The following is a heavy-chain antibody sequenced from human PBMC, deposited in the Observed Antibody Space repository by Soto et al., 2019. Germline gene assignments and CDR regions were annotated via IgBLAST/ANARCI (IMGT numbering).Heavy chain of an antibody. CDR2: IYHSGST. Sequence: SETLSLTCAVSGGSISSSNWWSWVRQPPGKGLEWIGEIYHSGSTNYNPSLKSRVTISVDTSKNQFSLKLSSVTAADTAVYYCARGRMVRGVIISPRWYYFDYWGQGTLVTVSS. J-gene: IGHJ4*02. D-gene: IGHD3-10*01. CDR3: ARGRMVRGVIISPRWYYFDY. V-gene: IGHV4-4*02. CDR1: GGSISSSNW.